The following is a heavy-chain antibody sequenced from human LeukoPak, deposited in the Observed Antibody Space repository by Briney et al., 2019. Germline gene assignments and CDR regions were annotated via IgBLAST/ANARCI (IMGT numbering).Heavy chain of an antibody. CDR1: GYTFTNYY. Sequence: ASVTVSCKTSGYTFTNYYVHWVRQAPGQGLEWMGYIVPDSGGADYDQKFQGRVTMTRDKSISTVYMELSSLRSDDTAVYYCSTEDKYCSGASCGKYWGQGTLVTVSS. J-gene: IGHJ4*02. CDR2: IVPDSGGA. V-gene: IGHV1-2*02. CDR3: STEDKYCSGASCGKY. D-gene: IGHD2-15*01.